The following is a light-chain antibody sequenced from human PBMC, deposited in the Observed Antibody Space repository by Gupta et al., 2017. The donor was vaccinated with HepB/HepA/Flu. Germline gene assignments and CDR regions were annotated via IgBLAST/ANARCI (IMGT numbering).Light chain of an antibody. CDR1: QSVRSSY. V-gene: IGKV3-20*01. CDR3: QHDCSSPPT. J-gene: IGKJ2*01. Sequence: EIVLTQSPGTLPLSPGERATLSCRASQSVRSSYLAWYQQKPGQAPRLLIYGASSRATGIPDRFSGSGSGTDFTLTISRLEPEDFAVYYCQHDCSSPPTFGQGTKVEIK. CDR2: GAS.